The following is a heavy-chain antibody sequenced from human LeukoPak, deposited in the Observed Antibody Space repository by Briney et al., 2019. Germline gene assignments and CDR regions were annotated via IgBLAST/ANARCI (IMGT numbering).Heavy chain of an antibody. CDR1: GYTFTSYG. Sequence: GASVKVSCKASGYTFTSYGISWVRQAPGQGLEWMGWISTYNGNTNYAQKLQGRVAMTTDTSTSTAYMELRSLRSDDTAVYYCARRGIGYCSSTSCSTYYYYYYMDVWGKGTTVTVSS. J-gene: IGHJ6*03. CDR3: ARRGIGYCSSTSCSTYYYYYYMDV. CDR2: ISTYNGNT. V-gene: IGHV1-18*01. D-gene: IGHD2-2*02.